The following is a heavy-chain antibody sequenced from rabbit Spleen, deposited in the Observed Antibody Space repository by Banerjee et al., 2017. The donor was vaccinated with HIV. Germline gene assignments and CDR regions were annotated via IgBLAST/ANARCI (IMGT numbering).Heavy chain of an antibody. V-gene: IGHV1S40*01. Sequence: QSLEESGGDLVKPGASLTLTCTASGFSLSSSYYMCWVRQAPGKGLEWIACINAATGKPVYATWAKGRFTISRTSSTTVTLRMTSLTAADRATYFCARDLVGVIGWNFYLWGQGTLVTVS. J-gene: IGHJ4*01. CDR1: GFSLSSSYY. CDR3: ARDLVGVIGWNFYL. CDR2: INAATGKP. D-gene: IGHD1-1*01.